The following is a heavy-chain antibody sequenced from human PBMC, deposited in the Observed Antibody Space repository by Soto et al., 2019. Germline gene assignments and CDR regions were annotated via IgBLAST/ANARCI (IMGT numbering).Heavy chain of an antibody. CDR2: ISGSGGST. V-gene: IGHV3-23*01. CDR3: AKDQGSGWNYYYGMDV. Sequence: GGSLRLSCAASGFTFSSYAMSWVRQAPGKGLEWVSAISGSGGSTYYADSVKGRFTISRDNSKNTLYLQMNSLRAEDTAVYYCAKDQGSGWNYYYGMDVWGQGTTVTVSS. CDR1: GFTFSSYA. J-gene: IGHJ6*02. D-gene: IGHD6-19*01.